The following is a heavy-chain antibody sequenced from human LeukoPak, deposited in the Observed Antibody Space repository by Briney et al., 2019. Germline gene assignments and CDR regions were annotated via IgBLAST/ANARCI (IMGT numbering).Heavy chain of an antibody. CDR1: GFTFSSYW. Sequence: GGSLRLSCAASGFTFSSYWMHWVRQAPGKGLVWVSRINSDGSRTSYVDSAKGRFTISRDNAKNTLFLQMNSLGAEDSAVYYCARGNFYSGSGSSPLDYWGQGTLVTVSS. J-gene: IGHJ4*02. V-gene: IGHV3-74*01. D-gene: IGHD3-10*01. CDR3: ARGNFYSGSGSSPLDY. CDR2: INSDGSRT.